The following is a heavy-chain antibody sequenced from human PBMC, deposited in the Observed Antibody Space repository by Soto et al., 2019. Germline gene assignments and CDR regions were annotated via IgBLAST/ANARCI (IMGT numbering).Heavy chain of an antibody. Sequence: QLHLVQSGAVVKKPGASVTVSCSASGYPVTAYYMHWVRQAPGRGLEWMGGINPATGAAKYTQTFQGRVTMTRDTSTSTVFMELGGLTSGEPAVFYWGGGGGVGVAGSAAFDMWGQGTLVTVSS. CDR3: GGGGGVGVAGSAAFDM. J-gene: IGHJ3*02. V-gene: IGHV1-2*02. CDR1: GYPVTAYY. D-gene: IGHD3-3*01. CDR2: INPATGAA.